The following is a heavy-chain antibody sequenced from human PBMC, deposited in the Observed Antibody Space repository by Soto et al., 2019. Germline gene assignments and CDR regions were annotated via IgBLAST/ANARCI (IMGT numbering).Heavy chain of an antibody. D-gene: IGHD2-21*01. V-gene: IGHV4-34*01. CDR1: GGSFSGYY. Sequence: QVRLQQWGAGLLKPSETLSLNCAVYGGSFSGYYWSWVRQPPGKGLEWIGEINHSGSTNYNPSLKSRVTISVETSKNQFSLRLSSVTAADTAVYYCVRVWTYYYAMDVWGQGTTVTVSS. CDR3: VRVWTYYYAMDV. J-gene: IGHJ6*02. CDR2: INHSGST.